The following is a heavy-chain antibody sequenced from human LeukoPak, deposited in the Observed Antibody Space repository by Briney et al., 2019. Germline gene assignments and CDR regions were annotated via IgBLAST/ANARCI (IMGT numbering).Heavy chain of an antibody. CDR3: ARDITGTSDAFDI. D-gene: IGHD1-7*01. Sequence: KASETLSLTCTVSDGSISSYYWSWIRQPPGKGLEWIGYIYYSGSTNYNPSLKSRVTISVDTSKNQFSLKLSSVTAADTAVYYCARDITGTSDAFDIWGQGTMVTVSS. J-gene: IGHJ3*02. V-gene: IGHV4-59*01. CDR1: DGSISSYY. CDR2: IYYSGST.